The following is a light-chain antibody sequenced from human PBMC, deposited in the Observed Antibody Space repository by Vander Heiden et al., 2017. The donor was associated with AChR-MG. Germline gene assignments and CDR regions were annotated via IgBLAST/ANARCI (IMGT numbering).Light chain of an antibody. CDR1: SSDVGGYNH. CDR2: DVN. V-gene: IGLV2-11*01. Sequence: QSALTQPRSVSGSPGQSVTISCTGASSDVGGYNHVSWYQQHPGKAPKVMIYDVNKRPSGVPDRFSGSKSGNTASLTISGLQADDEADYFCCSYGGTYTLVTFGGGTKMTVL. CDR3: CSYGGTYTLVT. J-gene: IGLJ2*01.